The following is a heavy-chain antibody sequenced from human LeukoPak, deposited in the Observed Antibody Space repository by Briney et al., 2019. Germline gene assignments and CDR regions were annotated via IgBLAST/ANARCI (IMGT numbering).Heavy chain of an antibody. Sequence: SSETLSLTCTVSGGSIYSYYWAWIRQPPGRGLEYIGHIYYTGNTDYNPSLKSRVTISVDTSKNQFSLKFNSVTAADTALYYCARWYCTSGTCYYLDHWGQGTLVTVSS. V-gene: IGHV4-59*01. CDR3: ARWYCTSGTCYYLDH. J-gene: IGHJ4*02. CDR1: GGSIYSYY. CDR2: IYYTGNT. D-gene: IGHD2-2*01.